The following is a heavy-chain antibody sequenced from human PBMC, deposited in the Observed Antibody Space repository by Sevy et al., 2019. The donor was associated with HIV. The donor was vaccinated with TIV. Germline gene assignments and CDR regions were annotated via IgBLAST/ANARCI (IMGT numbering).Heavy chain of an antibody. D-gene: IGHD1-1*01. V-gene: IGHV3-30*09. Sequence: GGSLRLSCAASGFTFRSFSMHWVRQAPGKWLEWVTTVSYDGSNTYYADSVKGRFAVFRDNPRNLLNLQMNNLRPEDTAVYYCALERLSSDVAEYFQNWGQGTLVTVSS. CDR2: VSYDGSNT. J-gene: IGHJ1*01. CDR3: ALERLSSDVAEYFQN. CDR1: GFTFRSFS.